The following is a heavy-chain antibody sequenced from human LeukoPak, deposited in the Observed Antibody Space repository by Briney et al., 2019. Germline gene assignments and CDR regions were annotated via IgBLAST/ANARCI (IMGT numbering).Heavy chain of an antibody. CDR3: ARALGSSPDF. D-gene: IGHD1-26*01. CDR1: GFTFRNSW. Sequence: GGSLRLSCAASGFTFRNSWMHWVRQAPGKGLVWVSRINDDGSTTNYADSVKGRFTISRDNAKNTLYLQMNSLSGEDTAVYYCARALGSSPDFWGQGTLVTVSS. J-gene: IGHJ4*02. CDR2: INDDGSTT. V-gene: IGHV3-74*01.